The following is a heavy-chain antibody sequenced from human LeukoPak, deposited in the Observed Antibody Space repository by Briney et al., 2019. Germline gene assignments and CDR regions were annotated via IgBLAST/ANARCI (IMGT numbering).Heavy chain of an antibody. V-gene: IGHV4-59*12. Sequence: SETLSLTCTVSGGSISSYYWSWIRQPPGKGLEWIAFIYYTGDTNYNPSLKSRVTLSVDTSKNQFSLKLTSVTAADTAVYYCAREGFRVHWFDPWGQGTLVTVSS. J-gene: IGHJ5*02. D-gene: IGHD2-2*01. CDR3: AREGFRVHWFDP. CDR2: IYYTGDT. CDR1: GGSISSYY.